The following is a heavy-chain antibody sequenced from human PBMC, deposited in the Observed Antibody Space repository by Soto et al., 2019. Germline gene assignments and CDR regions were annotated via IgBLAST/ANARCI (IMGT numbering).Heavy chain of an antibody. D-gene: IGHD5-12*01. J-gene: IGHJ6*02. CDR1: GYTFTGYY. V-gene: IGHV1-2*04. CDR3: ARESIGYSGYDSSGGYYYYGMDV. Sequence: GASVKVSCKASGYTFTGYYMHRVRQAPGQGLEWMGWINPNSGGTNYAQKFQGWVTMTRDTSISTAYMELSRLRSDDTAVYYCARESIGYSGYDSSGGYYYYGMDVWGQGTTVTVSS. CDR2: INPNSGGT.